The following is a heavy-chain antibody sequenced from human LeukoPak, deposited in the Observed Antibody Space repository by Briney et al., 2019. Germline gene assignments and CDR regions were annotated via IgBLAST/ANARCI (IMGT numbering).Heavy chain of an antibody. Sequence: SETLSLTCAVYGGSFSGYYWSWIRQPPGKGLEWIGEITHSGSTNYNQSLKSRVTISGDTSKNQFSLQLSSVTVADTAVYYCARQGGDCSSTSCYIEYYYYYGMDVWGQGTTVTVSS. D-gene: IGHD2-2*02. CDR2: ITHSGST. J-gene: IGHJ6*02. CDR3: ARQGGDCSSTSCYIEYYYYYGMDV. CDR1: GGSFSGYY. V-gene: IGHV4-34*01.